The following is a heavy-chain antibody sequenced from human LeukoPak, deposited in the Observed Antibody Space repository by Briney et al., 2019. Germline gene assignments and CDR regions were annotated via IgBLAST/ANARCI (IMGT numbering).Heavy chain of an antibody. D-gene: IGHD6-13*01. CDR2: INHSGST. J-gene: IGHJ6*02. CDR3: ARGKAGWYYYYGMDV. V-gene: IGHV4-34*01. Sequence: SETLSLTCAVYGGSFSGYYWSWIRQPPGKGLEWIGEINHSGSTNYNPSLKSRVTTSVDTSKNQFSLKLSSVTAADTAVYYCARGKAGWYYYYGMDVWGQGTTVTVSS. CDR1: GGSFSGYY.